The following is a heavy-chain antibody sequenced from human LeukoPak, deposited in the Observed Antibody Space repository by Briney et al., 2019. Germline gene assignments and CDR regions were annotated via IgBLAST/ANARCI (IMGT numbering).Heavy chain of an antibody. Sequence: GGSLRLSCAASRFSFDDYAMHWVRQAPGKGLEWVSGISWDSGSKGYADSVKGRFTTSRDNARNSLYLQMNSLRAEDTALYFCAKAIAVAGTDYYYGMDVWGQGTTVTVSS. V-gene: IGHV3-9*01. D-gene: IGHD6-19*01. CDR2: ISWDSGSK. J-gene: IGHJ6*02. CDR1: RFSFDDYA. CDR3: AKAIAVAGTDYYYGMDV.